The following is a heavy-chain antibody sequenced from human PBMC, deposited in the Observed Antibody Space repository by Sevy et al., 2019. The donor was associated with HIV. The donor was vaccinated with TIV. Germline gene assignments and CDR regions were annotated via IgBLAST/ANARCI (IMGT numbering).Heavy chain of an antibody. CDR2: INPISGDT. V-gene: IGHV1-2*02. CDR1: GHTFSAYY. Sequence: ASVKVSCKASGHTFSAYYTHWVRQAPGQWLEWMGWINPISGDTNSPQKFRGRVTMTSDTSITTTYLELSSLTSDDTAIYYCATPASPCSGGSCYDFDYWGQGTLVTVSS. D-gene: IGHD2-15*01. J-gene: IGHJ4*02. CDR3: ATPASPCSGGSCYDFDY.